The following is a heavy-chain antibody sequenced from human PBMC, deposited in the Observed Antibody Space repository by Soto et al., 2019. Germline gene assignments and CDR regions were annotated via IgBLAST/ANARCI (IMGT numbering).Heavy chain of an antibody. Sequence: QVQLQESGPGLVKPSETLSLTCTVSGGSISSYYWSWIRQPPGKGLEWIGYMYYSGSTNYNPSLKSRVTISIDTSRNQFSLKLRSVTAADTAVYYCARGTFRVVKDWGQGTMVTVSS. CDR2: MYYSGST. V-gene: IGHV4-59*01. CDR3: ARGTFRVVKD. D-gene: IGHD3-3*01. CDR1: GGSISSYY. J-gene: IGHJ4*02.